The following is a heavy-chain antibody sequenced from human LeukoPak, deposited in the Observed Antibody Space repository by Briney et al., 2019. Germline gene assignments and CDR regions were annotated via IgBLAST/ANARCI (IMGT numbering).Heavy chain of an antibody. D-gene: IGHD3-22*01. J-gene: IGHJ4*02. CDR3: ARAGDYYDSSGYYYYLDY. V-gene: IGHV3-21*01. CDR2: ISSSSSYI. Sequence: GGSLRLSCAASGFTFSSYSMNWVRQAPGKGLEWVSSISSSSSYIYYADSVKGRFTISRDNAKNSLYLQMNSLRAEDTAAYYCARAGDYYDSSGYYYYLDYWGQGTLVTVSS. CDR1: GFTFSSYS.